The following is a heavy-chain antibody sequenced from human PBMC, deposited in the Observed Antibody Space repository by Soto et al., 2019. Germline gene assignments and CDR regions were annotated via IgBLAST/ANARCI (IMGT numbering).Heavy chain of an antibody. CDR2: ISSSSSYI. Sequence: GGSLRLSCAASGFTFSSYSMNWVRQAPGKGLEWVSSISSSSSYIYYADSVKGRFTISRDNAKNSLYLQMNSLRAEDTAVYYCARDYPSGDYVYYYYMDVWGKGTTVTVSS. CDR3: ARDYPSGDYVYYYYMDV. CDR1: GFTFSSYS. V-gene: IGHV3-21*01. D-gene: IGHD4-17*01. J-gene: IGHJ6*03.